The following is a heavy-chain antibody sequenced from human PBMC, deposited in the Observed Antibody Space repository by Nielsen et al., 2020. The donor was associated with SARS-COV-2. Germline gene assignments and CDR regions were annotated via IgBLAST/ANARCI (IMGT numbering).Heavy chain of an antibody. CDR1: GDSVSSNSAA. CDR2: TYYRSKWYN. D-gene: IGHD2-2*01. V-gene: IGHV6-1*01. Sequence: SETLSLTCAISGDSVSSNSAAWNWIRQSPSRGLEWLGRTYYRSKWYNDYAVSVKSRITINPDTSKNQFSLQLNSVTPEDTAVYYCARAPRNCSSTSCYVSYGMDVWGQGTTVTVSS. J-gene: IGHJ6*02. CDR3: ARAPRNCSSTSCYVSYGMDV.